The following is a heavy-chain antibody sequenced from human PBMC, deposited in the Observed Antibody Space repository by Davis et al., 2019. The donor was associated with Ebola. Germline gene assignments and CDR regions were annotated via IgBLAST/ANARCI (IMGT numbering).Heavy chain of an antibody. CDR1: GYRFTSYY. CDR2: INPITGGT. Sequence: ASVQVSCKASGYRFTSYYMHWVRQAPGQGLEWMGIINPITGGTSYAQNFQVRVNMTRDTSTSTVYMELSSLRSEDTAGYYCASEGGRYYDSSGYVFDIWGQGTMVKVSS. V-gene: IGHV1-46*01. CDR3: ASEGGRYYDSSGYVFDI. D-gene: IGHD3-22*01. J-gene: IGHJ3*02.